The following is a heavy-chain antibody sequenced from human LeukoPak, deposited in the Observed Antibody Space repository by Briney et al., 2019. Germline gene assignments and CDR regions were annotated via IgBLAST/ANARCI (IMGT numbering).Heavy chain of an antibody. CDR1: GGCISSYY. D-gene: IGHD3/OR15-3a*01. CDR2: IYHSGST. CDR3: ARGTYYFDY. J-gene: IGHJ4*02. V-gene: IGHV4-59*08. Sequence: SETLSLTCTVSGGCISSYYWSWIRQPPGKGLERIGYIYHSGSTFYNPSLKSRVTMSVDTSKNQFSLKLTSVTAADTAVYYCARGTYYFDYWGQGTLVTVSS.